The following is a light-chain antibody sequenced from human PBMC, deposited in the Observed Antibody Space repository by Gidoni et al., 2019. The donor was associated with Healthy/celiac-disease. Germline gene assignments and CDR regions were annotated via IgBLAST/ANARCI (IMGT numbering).Light chain of an antibody. J-gene: IGLJ1*01. V-gene: IGLV4-69*01. Sequence: QLVLTQSPSASASLGASVKLTCTLSSGHSSYAIAWHQQQPEKGPRYLMKLNSDGSHSKGDGIPDRFSGSSSGAGRYLTLSSLQSEDEADYYCQTWGTGIRVFGTGTKVTVL. CDR3: QTWGTGIRV. CDR2: LNSDGSH. CDR1: SGHSSYA.